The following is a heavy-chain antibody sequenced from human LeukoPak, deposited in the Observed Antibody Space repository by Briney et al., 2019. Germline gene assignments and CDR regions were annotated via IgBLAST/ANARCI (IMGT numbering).Heavy chain of an antibody. D-gene: IGHD3-3*01. V-gene: IGHV3-30*18. J-gene: IGHJ3*02. Sequence: GGSLRLSCAASGFNFSSSGMHWVRQAPGKGLEWVAVTSYDGSNKNYAESVKGRFTVSRDNSKHTLYLQMNSLRLDDTAVYYCAKDVGLLRFLEWPNYGSAFDIWGQGTMVTVSS. CDR2: TSYDGSNK. CDR3: AKDVGLLRFLEWPNYGSAFDI. CDR1: GFNFSSSG.